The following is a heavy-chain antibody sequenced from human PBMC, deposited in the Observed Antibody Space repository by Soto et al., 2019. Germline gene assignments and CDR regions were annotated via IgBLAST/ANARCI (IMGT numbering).Heavy chain of an antibody. CDR3: ARELLFYDSDGFSWDDAFDI. CDR2: IYQSGST. Sequence: QMHLQESGSGLVKPSQTLSLTCAVSGGSLSSSAYSWSWIRQPPGKGLEWIGFIYQSGSTYYNPSLKSRVTMSLDRPKNQFSLKLSSVTDADTAVYYCARELLFYDSDGFSWDDAFDIWGQGTMVTVSS. V-gene: IGHV4-30-2*01. J-gene: IGHJ3*02. CDR1: GGSLSSSAYS. D-gene: IGHD3-22*01.